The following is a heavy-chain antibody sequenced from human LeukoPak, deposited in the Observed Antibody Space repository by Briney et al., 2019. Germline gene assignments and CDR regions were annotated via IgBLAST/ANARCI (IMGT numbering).Heavy chain of an antibody. CDR3: AREGIVGARYFDY. D-gene: IGHD1-26*01. CDR1: GGSFSGYY. CDR2: INHSGST. V-gene: IGHV4-34*01. Sequence: SETLSLTCAVYGGSFSGYYWSWIRQPPGKGLEWIGEINHSGSTNYNLSLKSRVTISVDTSKNQFSLKLSSVTAADTAVYYCAREGIVGARYFDYWGQGTLITVSS. J-gene: IGHJ4*02.